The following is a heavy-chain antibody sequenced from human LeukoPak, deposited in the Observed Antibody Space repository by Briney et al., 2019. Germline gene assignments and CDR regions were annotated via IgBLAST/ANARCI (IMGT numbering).Heavy chain of an antibody. J-gene: IGHJ3*02. Sequence: PGGSLRLSCAASGFTFSNYWMSWVRQAPGKGLEWVANIKEDGSEKHYVGSVKGRFTISRDNAKNSLYLQMNSLRAEDTAVYYCARDLKRRVYYDSSGSDDAFDIWGQGTMVTVSS. D-gene: IGHD3-22*01. CDR1: GFTFSNYW. CDR3: ARDLKRRVYYDSSGSDDAFDI. V-gene: IGHV3-7*01. CDR2: IKEDGSEK.